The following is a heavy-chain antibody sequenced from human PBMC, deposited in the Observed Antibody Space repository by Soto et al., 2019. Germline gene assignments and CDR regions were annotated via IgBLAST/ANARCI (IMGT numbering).Heavy chain of an antibody. V-gene: IGHV3-30-3*01. CDR1: GFTFSSYA. Sequence: PGGSLRLSCAASGFTFSSYAMHWVRQAPGKGLEWVAVISYDGSNKYYADSVKGRFTISRGNSKNTLYLQMNSLRAEDTAVYYCARSYYDFWSGYPDYWGQGTLVTVS. J-gene: IGHJ4*02. CDR2: ISYDGSNK. D-gene: IGHD3-3*01. CDR3: ARSYYDFWSGYPDY.